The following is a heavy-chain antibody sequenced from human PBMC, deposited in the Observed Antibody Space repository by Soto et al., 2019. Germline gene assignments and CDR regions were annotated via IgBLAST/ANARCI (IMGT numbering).Heavy chain of an antibody. D-gene: IGHD3-16*01. Sequence: QVQLQESGPGLVKPSETLSLTCVVSGGSLSSYYWRWIRQPPGKGLEWIGYIYYSGSTNYNPSLKSRVTISVDTSKNQFSLKLSSVTAADTAVDYCARTWGSTNDYGGRGTLVTVSS. J-gene: IGHJ4*02. CDR2: IYYSGST. CDR1: GGSLSSYY. V-gene: IGHV4-59*01. CDR3: ARTWGSTNDY.